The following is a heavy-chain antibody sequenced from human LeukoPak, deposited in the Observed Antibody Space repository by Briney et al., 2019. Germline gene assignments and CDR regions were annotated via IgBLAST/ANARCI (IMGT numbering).Heavy chain of an antibody. CDR1: GYIFTDYY. V-gene: IGHV1/OR15-1*04. J-gene: IGHJ4*02. D-gene: IGHD3-10*01. CDR3: AISYYGSGSPLQFDY. Sequence: ASVKVSCKASGYIFTDYYMHWVRQAPGQELGWMGRINPNSGGTNYAQKFQGRVTMTRDTSASTAYMELSSLRSEDTAVYYCAISYYGSGSPLQFDYWGQGTLVTVSS. CDR2: INPNSGGT.